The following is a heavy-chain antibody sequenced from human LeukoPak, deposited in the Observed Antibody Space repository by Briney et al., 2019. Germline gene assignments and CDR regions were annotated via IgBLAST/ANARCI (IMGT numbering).Heavy chain of an antibody. V-gene: IGHV1-18*01. CDR1: GYTFTSYG. CDR3: AREGRDGYNSVVYYYYYYYMDV. CDR2: ISGYNGNT. D-gene: IGHD5-24*01. J-gene: IGHJ6*03. Sequence: ASVKVSCKASGYTFTSYGISWVRQAPGQGLEWMGWISGYNGNTNYAQQKLQGRVTMTTDTSTSTAYMELRSLRSDDTAVYYCAREGRDGYNSVVYYYYYYYMDVWGKGTTVTISS.